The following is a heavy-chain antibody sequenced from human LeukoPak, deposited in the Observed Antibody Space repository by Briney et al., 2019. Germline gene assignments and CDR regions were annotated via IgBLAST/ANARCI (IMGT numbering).Heavy chain of an antibody. J-gene: IGHJ4*02. D-gene: IGHD5-18*01. CDR1: GGSISSGSYY. Sequence: SETLSLTCTVSGGSISSGSYYWSWIRQPPGKGLEWIGEINHSGSTNYNPSLKSRVTISVDTSKNQFSLKLSSVTAADTAVYYCARGPSRHSYGIYWGQGTLVTVSS. CDR3: ARGPSRHSYGIY. CDR2: INHSGST. V-gene: IGHV4-39*07.